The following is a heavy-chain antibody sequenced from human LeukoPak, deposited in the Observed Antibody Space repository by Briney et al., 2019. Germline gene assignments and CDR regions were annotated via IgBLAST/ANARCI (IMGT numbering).Heavy chain of an antibody. J-gene: IGHJ4*02. CDR2: VFYTGKT. D-gene: IGHD2-15*01. CDR1: GGSVSTSDYY. CDR3: AREHSSGRLDY. Sequence: SETLSLTCTVSGGSVSTSDYYWGWIRQSPVKGLEWIGDVFYTGKTNYNPSLRGRATISIDTSKNQFSLKLTSVTAADTAVYFCAREHSSGRLDYWGQGTLVTVSS. V-gene: IGHV4-39*07.